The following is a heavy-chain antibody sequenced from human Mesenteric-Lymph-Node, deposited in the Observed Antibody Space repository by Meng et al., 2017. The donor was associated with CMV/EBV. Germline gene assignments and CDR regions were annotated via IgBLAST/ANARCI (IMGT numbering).Heavy chain of an antibody. Sequence: SETLSLTCTVSGDSISGSYWSWIRQPPGKGLEWIGHIYYSGDTNYNPSLKSRVTISVDTSKNHFSLRLSSVTAADTAVYYCARGYCSGGSCYPGSYWGQGTLVTVSS. CDR3: ARGYCSGGSCYPGSY. V-gene: IGHV4-59*01. CDR2: IYYSGDT. CDR1: GDSISGSY. J-gene: IGHJ4*02. D-gene: IGHD2-15*01.